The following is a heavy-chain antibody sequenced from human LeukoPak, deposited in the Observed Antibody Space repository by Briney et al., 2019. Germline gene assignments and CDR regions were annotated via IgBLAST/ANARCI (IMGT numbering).Heavy chain of an antibody. V-gene: IGHV3-48*01. J-gene: IGHJ4*02. CDR1: GFTFSSYS. D-gene: IGHD6-6*01. CDR3: ARARSGLGRLVPMDY. Sequence: GGSLRLSCEASGFTFSSYSMNWVRQALGKGLEWISFISISGTTISYAESVKGRFTISRDNAKNLLYLQMSSLGAEDTAVYYCARARSGLGRLVPMDYWGQGTLVTVSS. CDR2: ISISGTTI.